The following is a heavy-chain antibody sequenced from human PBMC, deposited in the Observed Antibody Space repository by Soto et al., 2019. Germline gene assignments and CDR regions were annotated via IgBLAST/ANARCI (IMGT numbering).Heavy chain of an antibody. V-gene: IGHV3-73*01. D-gene: IGHD4-17*01. CDR2: IRSKANSYAT. CDR1: GFTFSGSA. Sequence: GGSLRLSCAASGFTFSGSAMHWVRQASGKGLEWVGRIRSKANSYATAYAASVKGRFTISRDDSKNTAYLQMNSLKTEDTAVYYCTRLEPTTVTPYDYYGMDVWGQGTTVTVSS. J-gene: IGHJ6*02. CDR3: TRLEPTTVTPYDYYGMDV.